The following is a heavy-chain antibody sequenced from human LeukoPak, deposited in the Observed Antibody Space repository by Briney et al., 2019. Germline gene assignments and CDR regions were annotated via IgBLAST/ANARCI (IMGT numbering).Heavy chain of an antibody. Sequence: QSGGSLRLSCAASGFTLRNYDMSWVRQAPGKGLEWVSSISDIGGSTYYADSVQGRFTISRDNSKNTLYLQMTSLRAADTAVYYCAKDLSRAVAGDWFEPWDQGSLVTVSS. CDR3: AKDLSRAVAGDWFEP. CDR1: GFTLRNYD. V-gene: IGHV3-23*01. J-gene: IGHJ5*02. D-gene: IGHD6-19*01. CDR2: ISDIGGST.